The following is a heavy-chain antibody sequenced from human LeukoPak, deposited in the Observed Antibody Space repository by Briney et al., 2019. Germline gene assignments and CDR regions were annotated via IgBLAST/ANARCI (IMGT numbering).Heavy chain of an antibody. D-gene: IGHD4-23*01. CDR3: AKAVGGNSWFDY. CDR2: ISGNGAGT. CDR1: GFIFSNYA. J-gene: IGHJ4*02. Sequence: GGSLRLSCAASGFIFSNYAMTWVRQAPGKGLEWVSTISGNGAGTYFADSVKGRFTISRDNSNNTLYLQMDSLRAEDTAVYYCAKAVGGNSWFDYWGQGTLVTVSS. V-gene: IGHV3-23*01.